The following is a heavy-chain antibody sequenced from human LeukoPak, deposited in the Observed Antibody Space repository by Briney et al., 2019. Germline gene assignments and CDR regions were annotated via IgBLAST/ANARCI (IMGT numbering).Heavy chain of an antibody. CDR1: GFTFSDYN. D-gene: IGHD3-22*01. CDR3: ARDLLGYNYHYMDV. CDR2: ISSSSSYI. V-gene: IGHV3-21*01. J-gene: IGHJ6*03. Sequence: GGSLRLSCAASGFTFSDYNMNWVRQAPGRGLDWVSSISSSSSYIYYADSVKGRFTIPRDNAKNSLYLQMNSLRAEDTAVYYCARDLLGYNYHYMDVWGKGTTVTVSS.